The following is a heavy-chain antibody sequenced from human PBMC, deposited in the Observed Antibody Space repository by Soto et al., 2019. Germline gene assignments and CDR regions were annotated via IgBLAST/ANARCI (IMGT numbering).Heavy chain of an antibody. CDR3: AREYSYAFDY. Sequence: EVQLLESGGGLVQPGGSLRLSCAVSGFTFSSFAMSWVRQAPGKGLEWVSVISSSGGTTYYADSVKGRFTISRDNSKNPLYLQMNSLRAETTAVYYCAREYSYAFDYWVQGTLVTVSS. CDR2: ISSSGGTT. J-gene: IGHJ4*02. D-gene: IGHD3-16*01. V-gene: IGHV3-23*01. CDR1: GFTFSSFA.